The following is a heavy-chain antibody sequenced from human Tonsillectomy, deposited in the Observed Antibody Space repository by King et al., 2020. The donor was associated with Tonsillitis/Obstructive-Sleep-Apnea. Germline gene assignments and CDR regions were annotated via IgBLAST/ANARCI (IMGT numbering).Heavy chain of an antibody. J-gene: IGHJ4*02. CDR3: VKDRGCSGGSCYHFDY. CDR2: ISSNGGST. D-gene: IGHD2-15*01. V-gene: IGHV3-64D*06. Sequence: VQLVESGGGLVQPGGSLRLSCSASGFTFSSYAMHWVRQAPGKGLEYVSAISSNGGSTYYADSVKGRFTISRDNSKNTLYLQMSSLRAEDTAVYYCVKDRGCSGGSCYHFDYWGQGTLVTVSS. CDR1: GFTFSSYA.